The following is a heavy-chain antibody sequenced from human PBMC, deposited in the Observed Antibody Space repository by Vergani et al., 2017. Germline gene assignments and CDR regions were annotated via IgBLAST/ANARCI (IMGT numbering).Heavy chain of an antibody. Sequence: EVQLVESGGGLVKPGGSLRLSCAASGFTFSSYSMNWVRQAPGKGLEWVSSISSSSSYRYYADSVKGRFTISRDNAKNSLYLQMNSLRAEETAVYYCAGDLYDSSGPRGGGQGTLVTVSS. CDR3: AGDLYDSSGPRG. CDR1: GFTFSSYS. J-gene: IGHJ4*02. D-gene: IGHD3-22*01. CDR2: ISSSSSYR. V-gene: IGHV3-21*01.